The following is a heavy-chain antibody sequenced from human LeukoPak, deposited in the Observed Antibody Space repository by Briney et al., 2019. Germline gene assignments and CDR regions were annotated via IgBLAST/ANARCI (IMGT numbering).Heavy chain of an antibody. CDR2: IYTSGST. CDR1: GGPISSYY. J-gene: IGHJ4*02. V-gene: IGHV4-4*07. CDR3: ASGYGSRWAR. Sequence: SETLSLTCTVSGGPISSYYWSWIRQPAGKGLEWIGRIYTSGSTNYNPSLKSRVTISVDKSKNQFSLKLSSVTAADTAVYYCASGYGSRWARWGQGTLVTVSS. D-gene: IGHD6-13*01.